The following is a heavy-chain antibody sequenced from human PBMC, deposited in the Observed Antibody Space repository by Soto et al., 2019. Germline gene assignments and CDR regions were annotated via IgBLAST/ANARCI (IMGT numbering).Heavy chain of an antibody. CDR1: GYTFTSYA. Sequence: ASVKVSCKASGYTFTSYAMHWVRQAPGQRLEWMGWINAGNGNTKYSQKFQGRVTITRDTSASTAYMELSSLRSEDTAVYYCAREKGIRTGTTHLGYWGQGTLVTVSS. CDR3: AREKGIRTGTTHLGY. CDR2: INAGNGNT. V-gene: IGHV1-3*01. J-gene: IGHJ4*02. D-gene: IGHD1-7*01.